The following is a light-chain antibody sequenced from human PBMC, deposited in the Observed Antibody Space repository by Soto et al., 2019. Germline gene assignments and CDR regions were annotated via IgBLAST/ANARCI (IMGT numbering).Light chain of an antibody. J-gene: IGLJ2*01. Sequence: QSALTQPPSASGSLGQSVSISCTGTSSDVGGYNSVSWYQQHPGKAPKLMIYEVNKRPSGVPDRFSGSKSGNTASLTVSGLQAEDEAVYYCSSYAGSNTNVVFGGGTKVTVL. CDR1: SSDVGGYNS. CDR3: SSYAGSNTNVV. CDR2: EVN. V-gene: IGLV2-8*01.